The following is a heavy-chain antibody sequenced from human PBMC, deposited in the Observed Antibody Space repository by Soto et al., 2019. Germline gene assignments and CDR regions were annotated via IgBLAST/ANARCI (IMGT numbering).Heavy chain of an antibody. V-gene: IGHV1-2*02. CDR1: GYSFIDYY. J-gene: IGHJ4*02. D-gene: IGHD3-9*01. Sequence: QVQLVQSGAEVKKPGASVKVSCEASGYSFIDYYIHWVRQAPGPGFEGMGRISPKSGGTNYAQKFEGRVTMTWDTSLNTAYMELSSLKSDDTAVYYCARPPGYISDWYYFYICGQGTRVTVSS. CDR2: ISPKSGGT. CDR3: ARPPGYISDWYYFYI.